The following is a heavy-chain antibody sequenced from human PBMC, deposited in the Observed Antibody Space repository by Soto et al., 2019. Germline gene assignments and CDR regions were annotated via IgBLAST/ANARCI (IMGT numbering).Heavy chain of an antibody. J-gene: IGHJ6*02. D-gene: IGHD3-10*01. V-gene: IGHV1-69*05. Sequence: QVQLVQSGAEVKKPGSSVKVSCKASGGTFSSYAISWVRQAPGQGLEWMGGIIPIFGTANYAQKFQGRVTITSDESTSTAYMELSSLRSEDTAVYYCARGRYYGSGGRTDYYYYYGMDVWGQGTTVTVSS. CDR1: GGTFSSYA. CDR3: ARGRYYGSGGRTDYYYYYGMDV. CDR2: IIPIFGTA.